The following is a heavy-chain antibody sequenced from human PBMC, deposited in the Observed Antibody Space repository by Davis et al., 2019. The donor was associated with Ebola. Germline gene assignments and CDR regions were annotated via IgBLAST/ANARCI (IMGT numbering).Heavy chain of an antibody. D-gene: IGHD6-13*01. CDR1: GFTFSSYS. CDR2: ISYDGSNK. V-gene: IGHV3-30-3*02. Sequence: GESLKISCAASGFTFSSYSMHWVRQAPGKGLEWVAVISYDGSNKYYADSVKCRFTISRDNSKNTLFLQMNSLRAEDTAVYFCVKTQAAAAGWFDPWGQGTLVTVSS. J-gene: IGHJ5*02. CDR3: VKTQAAAAGWFDP.